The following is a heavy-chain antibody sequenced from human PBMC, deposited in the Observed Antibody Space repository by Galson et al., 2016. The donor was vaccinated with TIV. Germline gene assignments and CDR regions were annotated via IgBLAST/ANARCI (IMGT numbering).Heavy chain of an antibody. CDR3: ARSPPLGSTIYYFVY. V-gene: IGHV3-33*01. D-gene: IGHD5/OR15-5a*01. CDR2: MWSDGTNE. Sequence: SLRLSCAASGFTFSNYGIHWVRQAPGKGLGWVSTMWSDGTNEHYADSVKGRFTISRDNPKDTLYLHMHSLRADDTAVYYCARSPPLGSTIYYFVYWGQGTRVTVSS. J-gene: IGHJ4*02. CDR1: GFTFSNYG.